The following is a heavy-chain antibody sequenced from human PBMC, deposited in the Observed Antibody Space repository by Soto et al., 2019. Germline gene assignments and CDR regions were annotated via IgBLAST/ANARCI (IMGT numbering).Heavy chain of an antibody. CDR2: IKHNGDNT. V-gene: IGHV3-7*03. CDR1: GFTFSSYW. Sequence: VGSLRLSCAASGFTFSSYWMSWVRQAPGKGLEWVANIKHNGDNTYYVDSVKGRFTISRDNSNNTLYLQMNGLRAEDTAVYYCAPRYYMDVWGKGTTVTVSS. D-gene: IGHD3-16*02. CDR3: APRYYMDV. J-gene: IGHJ6*03.